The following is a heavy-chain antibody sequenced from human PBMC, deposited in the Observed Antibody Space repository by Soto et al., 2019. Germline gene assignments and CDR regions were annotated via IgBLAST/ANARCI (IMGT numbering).Heavy chain of an antibody. V-gene: IGHV3-48*02. Sequence: PGGSLRLSCKASGFTFSCYSMDWVRQAPGKGLEWIAYISGGGVPVYYADSVKGRFTISRDNAKNSLYLQLSHLRDEDTAIYYCARGRANYYFDFWGQGALVTVPS. D-gene: IGHD1-1*01. CDR3: ARGRANYYFDF. CDR1: GFTFSCYS. J-gene: IGHJ4*02. CDR2: ISGGGVPV.